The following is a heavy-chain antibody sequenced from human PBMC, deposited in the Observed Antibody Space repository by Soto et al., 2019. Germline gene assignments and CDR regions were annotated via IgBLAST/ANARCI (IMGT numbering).Heavy chain of an antibody. CDR2: IYYSGNT. Sequence: SETLSLTCTVSGGSISSGGYYWSWIRQHPGKGLEWIGYIYYSGNTFYNSSLKSRVTISVDTSKNQFSLNLNSVTAADTAVYYCARVDSSSVVNWFDPWGQGTLVTVSS. CDR1: GGSISSGGYY. J-gene: IGHJ5*02. D-gene: IGHD6-6*01. V-gene: IGHV4-31*03. CDR3: ARVDSSSVVNWFDP.